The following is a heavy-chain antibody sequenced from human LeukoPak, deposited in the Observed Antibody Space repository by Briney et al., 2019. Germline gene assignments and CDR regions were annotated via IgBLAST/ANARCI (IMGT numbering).Heavy chain of an antibody. V-gene: IGHV3-23*01. CDR1: GFTFSSYD. D-gene: IGHD2-2*01. CDR3: ARGFLGYCSSTSCYVSSSLDY. CDR2: ISSSGRST. J-gene: IGHJ4*02. Sequence: GGSLRLSCAASGFTFSSYDMTWVRQAPGKGLEWVSTISSSGRSTYYADSVKGRFTISRDNSKNTLYLQMNSLRAEDTAVYYCARGFLGYCSSTSCYVSSSLDYWGQGTLVTVSS.